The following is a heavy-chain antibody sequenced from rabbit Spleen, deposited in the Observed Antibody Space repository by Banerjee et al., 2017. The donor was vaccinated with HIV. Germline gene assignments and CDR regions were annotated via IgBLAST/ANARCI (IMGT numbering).Heavy chain of an antibody. CDR1: GFSFSNKAV. D-gene: IGHD6-1*01. V-gene: IGHV1S45*01. CDR2: IGTNVGTT. CDR3: ARTTYGYDDYADLYYAAMDL. J-gene: IGHJ6*01. Sequence: QEQLEESGGGLVKPEGSLKLSCTASGFSFSNKAVMCWVRQAPGKGLEWIACIGTNVGTTYYATWAKGRCTISKTSSTTVTLQMTSLTAADTATYFCARTTYGYDDYADLYYAAMDLWGQGTLVTVS.